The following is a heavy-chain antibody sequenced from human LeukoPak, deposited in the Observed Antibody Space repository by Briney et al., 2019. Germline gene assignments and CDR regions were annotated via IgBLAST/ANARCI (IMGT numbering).Heavy chain of an antibody. CDR1: GYTLTSYD. CDR3: ARGGSYSSWKLRFDP. D-gene: IGHD6-6*01. CDR2: MNPNSGNT. Sequence: GASVKVSCKASGYTLTSYDINWVRQATGQGLEWMGWMNPNSGNTGYAQKFQGRVTITRNTSISTAYMELSSLRSEDTAVYYCARGGSYSSWKLRFDPWGQGTLVTVSS. V-gene: IGHV1-8*03. J-gene: IGHJ5*02.